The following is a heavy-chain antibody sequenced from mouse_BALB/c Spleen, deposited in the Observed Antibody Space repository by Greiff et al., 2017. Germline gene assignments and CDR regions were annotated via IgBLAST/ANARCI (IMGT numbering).Heavy chain of an antibody. CDR2: INPSTGYT. J-gene: IGHJ1*01. D-gene: IGHD1-1*01. V-gene: IGHV1-7*01. CDR1: GYTFTSYW. CDR3: ARRGYYDWYFDV. Sequence: QVQLKESGAELAKPGASVKMSCKASGYTFTSYWMHWVKQRPGQGLEWIGYINPSTGYTEYNQKFKDKATLTADKSSSTAYMQLSSLTSEDSAVYYCARRGYYDWYFDVWGAGTTVTVSS.